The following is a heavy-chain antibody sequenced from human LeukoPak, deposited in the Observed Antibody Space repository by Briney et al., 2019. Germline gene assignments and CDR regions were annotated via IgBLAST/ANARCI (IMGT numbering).Heavy chain of an antibody. Sequence: GGSLRLSCAASEFTFSDYWMTWVPQAPGKGLEWLANVNQDGNNKNYVESVKGRFTISRDNAKNSLYLQMNSLRAEDTAVYYCARILGGDEGADYWGQGTLVTVSS. J-gene: IGHJ4*02. D-gene: IGHD1-26*01. CDR2: VNQDGNNK. V-gene: IGHV3-7*01. CDR3: ARILGGDEGADY. CDR1: EFTFSDYW.